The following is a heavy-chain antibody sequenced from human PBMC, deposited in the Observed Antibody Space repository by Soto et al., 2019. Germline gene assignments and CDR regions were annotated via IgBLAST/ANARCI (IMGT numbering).Heavy chain of an antibody. CDR2: ISAYNGNT. CDR3: ARDSKRTQAGGY. Sequence: QVQLVQSGAEVKKPGASVKVSCKASGYTFTSYGISWVRQAPGQGLEWMGWISAYNGNTNYAQKLQGRVSRTTETSTSTGYMELRSLRSDDTAVYYCARDSKRTQAGGYWGQGTLVTVSS. V-gene: IGHV1-18*01. D-gene: IGHD1-1*01. CDR1: GYTFTSYG. J-gene: IGHJ4*02.